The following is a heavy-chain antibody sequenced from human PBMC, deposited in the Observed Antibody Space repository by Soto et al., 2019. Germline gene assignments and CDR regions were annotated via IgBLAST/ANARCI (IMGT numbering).Heavy chain of an antibody. V-gene: IGHV1-46*01. Sequence: ASVKVSCKASGYTFTSYYMHWVRQAPGHGLEWMGIINPSGGSKSYAQKFQGRVTITRDTSTSTVYMELSSQRSEDTAVYYCARSSGWTNWFDPWGQGTLVTVSS. D-gene: IGHD6-19*01. J-gene: IGHJ5*02. CDR3: ARSSGWTNWFDP. CDR2: INPSGGSK. CDR1: GYTFTSYY.